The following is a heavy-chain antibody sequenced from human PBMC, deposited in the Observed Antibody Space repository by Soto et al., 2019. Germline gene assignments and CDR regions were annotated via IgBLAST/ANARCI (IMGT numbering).Heavy chain of an antibody. CDR3: ARIVYSSSSTRWFDP. D-gene: IGHD6-6*01. CDR2: ISSSSSYI. V-gene: IGHV3-21*01. CDR1: GFTFSSYS. Sequence: PGGSLRLSCAASGFTFSSYSMNWVRQAPGKGLEWVSSISSSSSYIYYADSVKGRFAISRDNAKNSLYLQMNSLRAEDTAVYYCARIVYSSSSTRWFDPWGQGTLVTVSS. J-gene: IGHJ5*02.